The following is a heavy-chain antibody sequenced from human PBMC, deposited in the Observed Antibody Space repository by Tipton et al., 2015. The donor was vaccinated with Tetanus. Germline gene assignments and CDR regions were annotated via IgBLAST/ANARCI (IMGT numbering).Heavy chain of an antibody. CDR2: LDPSDSYT. CDR1: GYSFTSYW. V-gene: IGHV5-10-1*01. J-gene: IGHJ6*02. D-gene: IGHD3-22*01. CDR3: ARHFDDSSGDYYYGMDV. Sequence: QLVQSGAEGKKPGESLRISCKGSGYSFTSYWISWVRQMPGKGLEWMGRLDPSDSYTNYSPSFQGHVTISADKSISTAYLQWSSLKASDTAMYYCARHFDDSSGDYYYGMDVWGQGTTVTVSS.